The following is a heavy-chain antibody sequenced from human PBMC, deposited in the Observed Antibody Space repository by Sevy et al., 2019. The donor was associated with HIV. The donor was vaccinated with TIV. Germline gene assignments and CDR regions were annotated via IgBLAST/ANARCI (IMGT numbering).Heavy chain of an antibody. CDR1: GFTFSSYS. CDR3: AGEVSQVNVWSGSLGYYYGMDV. V-gene: IGHV3-21*01. Sequence: GGSLRLSCAASGFTFSSYSMNWVRQAPGKGLEWVSSISSSSSYIYYADSVKGRFTISRDNAKNSLYLQMNSLRAEDMDGYYCAGEVSQVNVWSGSLGYYYGMDVWGQGTTVTVSS. J-gene: IGHJ6*02. CDR2: ISSSSSYI. D-gene: IGHD3-3*01.